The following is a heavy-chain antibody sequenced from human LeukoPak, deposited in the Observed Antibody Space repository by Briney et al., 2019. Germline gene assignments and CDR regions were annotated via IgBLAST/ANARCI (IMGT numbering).Heavy chain of an antibody. V-gene: IGHV3-7*01. CDR3: ARDRALYDSRRGYYYTEDDY. D-gene: IGHD3-22*01. J-gene: IGHJ4*02. CDR1: GITLSSYA. Sequence: GGSLRLSCAVSGITLSSYAMNWVRQAPGKGLEWVANINQDGSEKYYVDSVKGRFSISRDSARSSLYLQMNTLRADDTAVYYCARDRALYDSRRGYYYTEDDYWGQGTLVTVSS. CDR2: INQDGSEK.